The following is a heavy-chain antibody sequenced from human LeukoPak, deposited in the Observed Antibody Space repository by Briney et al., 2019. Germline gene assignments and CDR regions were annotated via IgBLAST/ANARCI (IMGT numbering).Heavy chain of an antibody. CDR2: ISSSGSTI. Sequence: GGSLRLSCAASGFTFSSYEMNWVRQAPGKGLEWVSHISSSGSTIYYADCVKGWFTISRDNAKNSLYLQMNSLRAEDTAVYYCARNIVPAAVNYYYYGMDVWGKGTTVTVSS. V-gene: IGHV3-48*03. CDR1: GFTFSSYE. CDR3: ARNIVPAAVNYYYYGMDV. J-gene: IGHJ6*04. D-gene: IGHD2-2*01.